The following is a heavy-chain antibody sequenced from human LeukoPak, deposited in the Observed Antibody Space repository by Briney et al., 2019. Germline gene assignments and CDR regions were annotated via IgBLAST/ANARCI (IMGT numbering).Heavy chain of an antibody. CDR1: GGSISRYY. J-gene: IGHJ4*02. D-gene: IGHD3-22*01. Sequence: SETLSLTCTVSGGSISRYYWSWIRQPPGKGLEWIGYIYYSGSTNYNPSLKSRVTISVDTSKNQFSLKLSSVTAADTAVYYCARLYYYDSSGYSSGDYWGQGTLVTVSS. CDR3: ARLYYYDSSGYSSGDY. CDR2: IYYSGST. V-gene: IGHV4-59*01.